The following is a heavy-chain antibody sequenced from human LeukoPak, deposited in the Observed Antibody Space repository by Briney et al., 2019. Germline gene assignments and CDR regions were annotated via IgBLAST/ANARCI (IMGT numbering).Heavy chain of an antibody. J-gene: IGHJ6*03. CDR1: GGSISSYY. D-gene: IGHD5-18*01. CDR2: IYYSGST. V-gene: IGHV4-59*01. CDR3: AREERGYSYGFPYYYYYMDV. Sequence: PSETLSLTCTVSGGSISSYYWSWIRQPPGKGLEWIGYIYYSGSTNYNPSLKSRVTISVDTSKNQFSLKLSSVTAADTAVYYCAREERGYSYGFPYYYYYMDVWGKGTTVTVSS.